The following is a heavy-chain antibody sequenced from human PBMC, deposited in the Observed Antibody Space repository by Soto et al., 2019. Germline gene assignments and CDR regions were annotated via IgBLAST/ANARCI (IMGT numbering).Heavy chain of an antibody. J-gene: IGHJ4*02. Sequence: ASVKVSCKASGYTFTGYYMHWVRQAPGQGLEWMGWISTYNGHADYAQKFQVRVTMTTDTSTNTVSMELRGLRSDDTAVYYCARGRTWGARDFDYWGQGTLVTVSS. V-gene: IGHV1-18*04. CDR1: GYTFTGYY. CDR2: ISTYNGHA. CDR3: ARGRTWGARDFDY. D-gene: IGHD3-16*01.